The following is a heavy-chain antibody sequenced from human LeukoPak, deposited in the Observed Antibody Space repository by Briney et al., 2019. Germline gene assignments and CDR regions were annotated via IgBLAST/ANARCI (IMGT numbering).Heavy chain of an antibody. V-gene: IGHV4-38-2*01. CDR3: ASLPLGD. Sequence: PSETLSLTCDVSGYSISSGYYWGWIRQPPGKGLEWIGSIYHSGSTYYNPSLNSRVTISVDTSKNQFSLKLSSVTAADTAVYYCASLPLGDWGQGTLATVSS. J-gene: IGHJ4*02. CDR1: GYSISSGYY. CDR2: IYHSGST.